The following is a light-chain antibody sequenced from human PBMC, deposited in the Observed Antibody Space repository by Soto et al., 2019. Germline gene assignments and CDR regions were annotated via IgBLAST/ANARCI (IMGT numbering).Light chain of an antibody. J-gene: IGKJ1*01. CDR2: DAS. CDR3: QQYNSYST. Sequence: DIQITQSPSTLSASVGDRVTIPCRASQSISSWLAWYQQKPGKAPKLLIYDASSLESGVPSRFSGSGSGTEFTLTISSLQPDDFATDYCQQYNSYSTFGQGTKVDIK. V-gene: IGKV1-5*01. CDR1: QSISSW.